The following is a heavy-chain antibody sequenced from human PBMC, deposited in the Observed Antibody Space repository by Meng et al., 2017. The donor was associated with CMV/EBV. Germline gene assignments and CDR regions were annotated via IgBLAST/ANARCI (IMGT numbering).Heavy chain of an antibody. CDR2: IIPIFGTA. CDR3: ARQLRLGELSPFDY. CDR1: VGTFSRYA. Sequence: QGQLGESGGEVKKPGSPVRGYCKASVGTFSRYAISWVRQAPGQGLEWMGGIIPIFGTANYAQKFQGRVTITADESTSTAYMELSSLRSEDTAVYYCARQLRLGELSPFDYWGQGTLVTVSS. V-gene: IGHV1-69*12. D-gene: IGHD3-16*02. J-gene: IGHJ4*02.